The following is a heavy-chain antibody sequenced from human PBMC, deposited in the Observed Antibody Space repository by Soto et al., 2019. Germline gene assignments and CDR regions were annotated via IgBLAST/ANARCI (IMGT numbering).Heavy chain of an antibody. CDR3: ARIKWGLNYYNGMDV. CDR2: INPKTAAT. CDR1: GYSFSDYF. V-gene: IGHV1-2*02. D-gene: IGHD1-26*01. J-gene: IGHJ6*02. Sequence: QVKLVQSGAEVKKSGASVKVSCKLSGYSFSDYFIQWVRQAPGQGLEWVAWINPKTAATNYAKKFQGRVSLTWDTSSTTAYMELTRLRPDDTAVYYCARIKWGLNYYNGMDVWGQGTTVIVSS.